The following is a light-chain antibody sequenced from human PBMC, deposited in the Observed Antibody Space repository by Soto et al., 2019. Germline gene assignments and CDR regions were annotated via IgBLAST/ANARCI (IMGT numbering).Light chain of an antibody. J-gene: IGKJ1*01. V-gene: IGKV1-9*01. Sequence: IQLTQSPSSLSASVGGRVTITCRASQGISSYLAWYQQKPGKAPKLLIYAASTLYSGDPSRFSGSGSGTDFTLDISSLHPEDFATYYCQQLNSYPWTFGHGTKVEIK. CDR2: AAS. CDR3: QQLNSYPWT. CDR1: QGISSY.